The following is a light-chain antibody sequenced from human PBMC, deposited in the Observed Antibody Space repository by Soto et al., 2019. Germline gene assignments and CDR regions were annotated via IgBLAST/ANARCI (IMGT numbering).Light chain of an antibody. J-gene: IGKJ1*01. Sequence: DIQMTQSPYSLSASVGERVTITCRASQSISNYLNWYQQKPGKAPRLLIHAASSLQSGVPSRFSGSGSLTDFTLTISSLQPEDFAIYYCQQSYNAPRTFGPGTKVEIK. V-gene: IGKV1-39*01. CDR2: AAS. CDR1: QSISNY. CDR3: QQSYNAPRT.